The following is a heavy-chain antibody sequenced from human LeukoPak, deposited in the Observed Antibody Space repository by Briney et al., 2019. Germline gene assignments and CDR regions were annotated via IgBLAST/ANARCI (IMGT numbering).Heavy chain of an antibody. D-gene: IGHD1-14*01. CDR2: IYYSGST. CDR1: GGSISSYY. Sequence: SETLSLTCTVSGGSISSYYWSWIRQPPGKGLEWIGYIYYSGSTNYNPSLKSRVTISVDTSKNQFSLKLSSVTAADTAVYYCARDYGNHYFDHWGQGTLVTVSS. CDR3: ARDYGNHYFDH. V-gene: IGHV4-59*01. J-gene: IGHJ4*02.